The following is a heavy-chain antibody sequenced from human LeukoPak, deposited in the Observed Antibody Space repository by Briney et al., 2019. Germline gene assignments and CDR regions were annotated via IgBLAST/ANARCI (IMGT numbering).Heavy chain of an antibody. CDR1: GFSFSSYS. V-gene: IGHV3-48*01. Sequence: GGSLRLSCVASGFSFSSYSMNWVRQAPGKGLEWVSYISSGSNTIDYADSVRGRFTISRDNAKSSLYLQMNSLRAEDTAVYYCARDLSAPPHLVTYYYYMDVWGKGATVTVSS. D-gene: IGHD6-13*01. CDR3: ARDLSAPPHLVTYYYYMDV. CDR2: ISSGSNTI. J-gene: IGHJ6*03.